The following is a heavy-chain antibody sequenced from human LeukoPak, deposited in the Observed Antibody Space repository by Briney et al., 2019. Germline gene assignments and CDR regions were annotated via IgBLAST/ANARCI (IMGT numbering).Heavy chain of an antibody. CDR2: ISSSSSYI. CDR1: GFTFSSYS. Sequence: GGSLRLSCAASGFTFSSYSMNWVRQAPGKGLEWVSSISSSSSYIYYADSVKGRFTISRVNAKNSLYLQMNSLRAEDTAVYYCARGRGEYYYDSSGLGDAFDIWGQGTMVTVSS. V-gene: IGHV3-21*01. J-gene: IGHJ3*02. D-gene: IGHD3-22*01. CDR3: ARGRGEYYYDSSGLGDAFDI.